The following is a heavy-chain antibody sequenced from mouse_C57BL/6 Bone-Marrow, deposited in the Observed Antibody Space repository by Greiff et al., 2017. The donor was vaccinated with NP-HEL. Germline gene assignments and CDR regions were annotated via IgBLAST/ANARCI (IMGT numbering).Heavy chain of an antibody. CDR2: IDPETGGT. J-gene: IGHJ3*01. CDR3: TRHYGSSLGPWFAY. CDR1: GYTFTDYE. V-gene: IGHV1-15*01. D-gene: IGHD1-1*01. Sequence: VKLVESGAELVRPGASVTLSCKASGYTFTDYEMHWVKQTPVHGLEWIGAIDPETGGTAYNQKFKGKAILTADKSSSTAYMELRSLTSEDSAVYYCTRHYGSSLGPWFAYWGQGTLVTVSA.